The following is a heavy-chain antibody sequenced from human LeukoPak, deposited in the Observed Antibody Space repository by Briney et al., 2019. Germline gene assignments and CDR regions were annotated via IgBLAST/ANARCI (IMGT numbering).Heavy chain of an antibody. Sequence: PSETLSLTCSVSGGSVSSSSYYWVWIRQPPGKGLEWVGSVYYNGNTYYNPSLKSRVTISVDTSKNQFSLKLSSVTAADTAVYYCARLWSDYYGSGEGWFDPWGQGTLVTVSS. CDR3: ARLWSDYYGSGEGWFDP. CDR1: GGSVSSSSYY. V-gene: IGHV4-39*07. CDR2: VYYNGNT. J-gene: IGHJ5*02. D-gene: IGHD3-10*01.